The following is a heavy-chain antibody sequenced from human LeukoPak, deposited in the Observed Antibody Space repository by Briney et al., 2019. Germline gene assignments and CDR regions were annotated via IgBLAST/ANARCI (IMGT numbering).Heavy chain of an antibody. CDR3: ARPWYNWNDVWFDP. Sequence: SETLSLNCTVSGGSISSSSYYWGWIRQPPGKGLEWIGSIYYSGSTYYNPSLKSRVTISVDTSKNQFSLKLSSVTAADTAVYYCARPWYNWNDVWFDPWGQGTLVTVSS. J-gene: IGHJ5*02. CDR1: GGSISSSSYY. CDR2: IYYSGST. D-gene: IGHD1-1*01. V-gene: IGHV4-39*01.